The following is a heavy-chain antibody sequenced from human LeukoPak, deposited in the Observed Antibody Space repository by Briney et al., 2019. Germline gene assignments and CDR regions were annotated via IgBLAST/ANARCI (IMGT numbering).Heavy chain of an antibody. CDR2: ISYDGSNK. J-gene: IGHJ4*02. D-gene: IGHD3-22*01. CDR3: ARGALDYYYDSSGYYLDY. Sequence: PGGSLRLSCAASGFTFSSYAMHWVRQAPGKGLEWVAVISYDGSNKYYADSVKGRFTISRDNSKNTLYLQMNSLRAEDTAVYYCARGALDYYYDSSGYYLDYWGQGTLVTVS. V-gene: IGHV3-30*04. CDR1: GFTFSSYA.